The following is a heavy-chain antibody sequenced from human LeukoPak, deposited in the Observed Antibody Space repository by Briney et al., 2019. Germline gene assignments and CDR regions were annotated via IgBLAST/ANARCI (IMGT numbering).Heavy chain of an antibody. Sequence: GGSLRLSCATSGFIFSNAWMTWVRQAPGKGLEWVGRIKSKSDGGTTDYAAPVKGRFTISRDDSKNTMYLQMNSLKTEDTAVYYCTPGVQSWLNYWGQGTLVTVSS. CDR2: IKSKSDGGTT. V-gene: IGHV3-15*05. J-gene: IGHJ4*02. CDR3: TPGVQSWLNY. D-gene: IGHD3-22*01. CDR1: GFIFSNAW.